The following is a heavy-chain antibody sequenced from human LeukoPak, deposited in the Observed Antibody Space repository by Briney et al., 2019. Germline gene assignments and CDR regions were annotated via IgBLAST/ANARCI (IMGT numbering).Heavy chain of an antibody. J-gene: IGHJ4*02. CDR3: ARDDSSGLLDY. CDR2: IIPIFGTA. Sequence: SVKVSCKASGGTFSSYAISWVRQAPGQGLEWMGGIIPIFGTANYAQKFQGRVTITADESTSTAYMELRSLRSDDTAVYYCARDDSSGLLDYWGQGTLVTVSS. D-gene: IGHD3-22*01. CDR1: GGTFSSYA. V-gene: IGHV1-69*13.